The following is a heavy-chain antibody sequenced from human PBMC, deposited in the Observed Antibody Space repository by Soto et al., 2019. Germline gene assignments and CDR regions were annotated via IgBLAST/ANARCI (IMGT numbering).Heavy chain of an antibody. Sequence: GGSLRLSCAASGLTFSNYWMSWVRQAPGKGLEWVANIKEDGSEENYVDSLKGRFTISRDNAKNSLYLQMNSLRAEDTAIYYCAREDIVVINGMDVWGQGTTVTVSS. CDR2: IKEDGSEE. J-gene: IGHJ6*02. CDR3: AREDIVVINGMDV. D-gene: IGHD2-2*01. V-gene: IGHV3-7*03. CDR1: GLTFSNYW.